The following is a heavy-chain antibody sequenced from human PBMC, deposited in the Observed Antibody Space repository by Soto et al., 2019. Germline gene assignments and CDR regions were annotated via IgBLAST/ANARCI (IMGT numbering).Heavy chain of an antibody. V-gene: IGHV4-39*01. CDR3: VGVSPYYYYGMDV. CDR2: IYYSGST. CDR1: GGSISSSSYY. Sequence: NPSETLSLTCTVSGGSISSSSYYWGWIRQPPGKGLEWIGSIYYSGSTYYNPSLKSRVTISVDTSKNQFSLKLSSVTAADTAVYYCVGVSPYYYYGMDVWGQGTTVTVSS. D-gene: IGHD3-10*01. J-gene: IGHJ6*02.